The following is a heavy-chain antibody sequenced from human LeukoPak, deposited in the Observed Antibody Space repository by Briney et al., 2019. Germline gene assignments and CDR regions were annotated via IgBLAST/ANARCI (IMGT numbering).Heavy chain of an antibody. V-gene: IGHV4-39*07. D-gene: IGHD4-17*01. CDR3: ANAYGPDAFDI. J-gene: IGHJ3*02. Sequence: SETLSLTCTVSGGSISSYYWGWIRQPPGEGLEWIGSIYYIGSTYYNPSLKSRVIISIDTSKNQFSLKLSSVTAADTAVYYCANAYGPDAFDIWGQGTMVTVSS. CDR2: IYYIGST. CDR1: GGSISSYY.